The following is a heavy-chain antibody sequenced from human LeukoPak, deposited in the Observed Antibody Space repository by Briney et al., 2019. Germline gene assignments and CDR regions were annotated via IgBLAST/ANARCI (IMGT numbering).Heavy chain of an antibody. V-gene: IGHV4-30-4*08. CDR1: GGSISSGDYY. Sequence: SQTLSLTCTVSGGSISSGDYYLSWIRHPPGKGLEWIGYIYYSGSTYYNPSLKSRVTISVDTSKNQFSLKLSSVTAADTAVYYCARDLPTTAFDIWGQGTMVTVSS. D-gene: IGHD1-7*01. J-gene: IGHJ3*02. CDR2: IYYSGST. CDR3: ARDLPTTAFDI.